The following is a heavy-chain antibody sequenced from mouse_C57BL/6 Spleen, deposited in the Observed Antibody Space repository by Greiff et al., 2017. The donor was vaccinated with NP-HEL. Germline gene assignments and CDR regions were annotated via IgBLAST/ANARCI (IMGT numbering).Heavy chain of an antibody. CDR2: INPSSGYT. CDR1: GYTFTSYW. V-gene: IGHV1-7*01. Sequence: VQLQQSGAELAKPGASVKLSCKASGYTFTSYWMHWVRQRPGQGLEWIGYINPSSGYTKYNQKFKDQATLTADKSSSTAYMQLSSLTYEDSAVYYCARGYYYAPFAYWGKGTLVTVSA. CDR3: ARGYYYAPFAY. J-gene: IGHJ3*01. D-gene: IGHD1-1*01.